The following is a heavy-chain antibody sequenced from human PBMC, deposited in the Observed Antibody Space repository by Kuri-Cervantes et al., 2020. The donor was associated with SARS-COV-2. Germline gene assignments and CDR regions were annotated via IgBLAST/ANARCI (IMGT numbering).Heavy chain of an antibody. CDR2: INPNSGGT. CDR3: ARGAAMATGDYYYYMDV. D-gene: IGHD5-18*01. Sequence: ASVKVSCKASGYTFTGYYMHWVRQAPGQGLEWMGWINPNSGGTNYAQKFQGRVTMTRDTSISTAYMELSRLRSDDTAVYYCARGAAMATGDYYYYMDVWGKGTTVTVSS. CDR1: GYTFTGYY. V-gene: IGHV1-2*02. J-gene: IGHJ6*03.